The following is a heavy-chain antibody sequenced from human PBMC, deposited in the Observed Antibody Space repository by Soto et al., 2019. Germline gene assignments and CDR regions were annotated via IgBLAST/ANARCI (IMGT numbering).Heavy chain of an antibody. V-gene: IGHV3-23*05. J-gene: IGHJ4*02. CDR3: TKDVTGDIGADF. CDR1: GFAFSNCA. Sequence: GGSLRLSCAASGFAFSNCATSWVRQAPGKGLEWVSTIKTSGDTTFYADPVKGRFTTSRDDSKNTLYLQMNSLRAEDTATYYCTKDVTGDIGADFWGQGTPVTVSS. CDR2: IKTSGDTT. D-gene: IGHD2-21*02.